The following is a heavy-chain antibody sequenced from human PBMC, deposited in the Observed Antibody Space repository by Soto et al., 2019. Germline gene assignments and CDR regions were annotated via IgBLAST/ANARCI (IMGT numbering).Heavy chain of an antibody. Sequence: HACCTTLPCAASGFTVSSYSINWVRQAPGKGLEWVSSISSSSSYIYYADSVKGRFTISRDNAKNSLYLQMNSLRAEDTAVYYCARDLDYYGSGSYYSYYYYGMDVWGQGTTVTVSS. CDR1: GFTVSSYS. V-gene: IGHV3-21*01. CDR3: ARDLDYYGSGSYYSYYYYGMDV. D-gene: IGHD3-10*01. CDR2: ISSSSSYI. J-gene: IGHJ6*02.